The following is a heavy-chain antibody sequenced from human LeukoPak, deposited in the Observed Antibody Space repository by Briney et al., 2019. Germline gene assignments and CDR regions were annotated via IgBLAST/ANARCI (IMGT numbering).Heavy chain of an antibody. V-gene: IGHV4-59*01. CDR3: ARGRRTVTTDY. Sequence: SETLSLTCTVSGGSISSYYWSWIRQPPGMGLEWIGYIYYSGSTNYNPSLKSRVTISVDTSKNQFSLKLSSVTAADTAVYYCARGRRTVTTDYWGQGTLVAVSS. CDR2: IYYSGST. CDR1: GGSISSYY. J-gene: IGHJ4*02. D-gene: IGHD4-17*01.